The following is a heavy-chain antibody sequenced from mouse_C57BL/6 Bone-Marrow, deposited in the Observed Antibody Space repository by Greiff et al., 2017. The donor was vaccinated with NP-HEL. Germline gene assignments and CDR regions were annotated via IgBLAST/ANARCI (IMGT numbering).Heavy chain of an antibody. D-gene: IGHD2-3*01. CDR3: ARSPLSIYDGYLSYAMDY. CDR2: IWSGGST. CDR1: GFSLTSYG. J-gene: IGHJ4*01. Sequence: QVQLKQSGPGLVQPSQSLSITCTVSGFSLTSYGVHWVRQSPGKGLEWLGVIWSGGSTDYNAAFISRLSISKDNSKSQVFFKMNSLQADDTAIYYCARSPLSIYDGYLSYAMDYWGQGTSVTVSS. V-gene: IGHV2-2*01.